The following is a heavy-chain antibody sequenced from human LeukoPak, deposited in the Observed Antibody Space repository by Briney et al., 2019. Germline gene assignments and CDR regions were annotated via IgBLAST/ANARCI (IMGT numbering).Heavy chain of an antibody. CDR1: GFTFSNYA. V-gene: IGHV3-23*01. J-gene: IGHJ4*02. D-gene: IGHD2-15*01. Sequence: SGGSLRLSRAASGFTFSNYAMTWVRQAPGKGLEWVSTITGSGNDAYYADSVKGRFTISRDNSKNMLYLQMNSLRAEDTAVYYCAKGATGLRIVGDDWGQGTLVTVSS. CDR3: AKGATGLRIVGDD. CDR2: ITGSGNDA.